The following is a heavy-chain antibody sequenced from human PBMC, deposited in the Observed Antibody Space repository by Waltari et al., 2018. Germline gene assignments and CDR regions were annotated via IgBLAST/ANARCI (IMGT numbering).Heavy chain of an antibody. Sequence: QVQLVESGGGVVQPGESLGLSCAASGFTFSNYLIHWVRQAPGKGLEWVAVMSSDGGIKYYAESVEGRFTISRDNSRNTLYLQMHSLRVEDTGLYYCARDPIAARPDYFDYWGQGTLVTVSS. CDR3: ARDPIAARPDYFDY. CDR2: MSSDGGIK. J-gene: IGHJ4*02. CDR1: GFTFSNYL. D-gene: IGHD6-6*01. V-gene: IGHV3-30*04.